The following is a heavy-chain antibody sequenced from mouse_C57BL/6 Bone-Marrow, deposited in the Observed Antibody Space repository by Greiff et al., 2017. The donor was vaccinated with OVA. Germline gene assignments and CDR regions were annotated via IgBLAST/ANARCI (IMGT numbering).Heavy chain of an antibody. CDR1: GYTFTSYW. V-gene: IGHV1-53*01. D-gene: IGHD2-5*01. CDR3: ARSNYLYYYAMDY. CDR2: INPSNGGT. Sequence: QVQLQQPGTELVKPGASVKLSCKASGYTFTSYWMHWVKQMPGQGLEWIGNINPSNGGTNYNEKFKSKATLTVDKSSSTAYMQLSSLTSEDSAVYYCARSNYLYYYAMDYWGQGTSVTVSS. J-gene: IGHJ4*01.